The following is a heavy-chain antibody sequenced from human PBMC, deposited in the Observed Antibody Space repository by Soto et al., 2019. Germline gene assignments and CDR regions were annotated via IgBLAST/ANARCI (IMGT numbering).Heavy chain of an antibody. CDR1: GYTFTGYY. CDR2: INPNSGGT. J-gene: IGHJ6*02. Sequence: GASVKVSCKASGYTFTGYYMHWVRQAPGQGLEWMGWINPNSGGTNYAQKFQGWVTMTRDTSISTAYMELSRLRSDDTAVYYCARGYSSSPYYYYGMDVWGQGTTVTVSS. V-gene: IGHV1-2*04. D-gene: IGHD6-6*01. CDR3: ARGYSSSPYYYYGMDV.